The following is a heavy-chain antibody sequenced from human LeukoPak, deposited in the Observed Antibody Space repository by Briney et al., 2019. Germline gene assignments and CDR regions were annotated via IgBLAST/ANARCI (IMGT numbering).Heavy chain of an antibody. CDR1: GFTFNSYG. D-gene: IGHD6-19*01. CDR3: ARRYSSGWPFDN. J-gene: IGHJ4*02. CDR2: IWYDGSKK. Sequence: TGGSLRLSCAASGFTFNSYGMHRVRQAPGKGLEWVAVIWYDGSKKYYADSVKGRFTISRDNAKNTVYLQMNSLRAEDTAVYYCARRYSSGWPFDNWGQGTLVTVSS. V-gene: IGHV3-33*01.